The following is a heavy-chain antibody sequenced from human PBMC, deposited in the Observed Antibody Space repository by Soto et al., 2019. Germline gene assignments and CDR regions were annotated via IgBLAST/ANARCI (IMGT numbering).Heavy chain of an antibody. Sequence: GGSLRLSCAASGFAFSIYEMNWVRQAPGKGLEWVSYISISGSTIYYADSVKGRFTISRDNAKNSLYLQMNSLRAEDTAVYYCARDNTYYDFWSANTLAPTLDYWGQGTLVTVSS. D-gene: IGHD3-3*01. CDR2: ISISGSTI. J-gene: IGHJ4*02. V-gene: IGHV3-48*03. CDR3: ARDNTYYDFWSANTLAPTLDY. CDR1: GFAFSIYE.